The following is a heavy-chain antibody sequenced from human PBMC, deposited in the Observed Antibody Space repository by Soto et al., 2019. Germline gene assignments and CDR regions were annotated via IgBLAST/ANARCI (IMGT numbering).Heavy chain of an antibody. CDR2: IYYSGST. Sequence: SETLSLTCTVSGGSISSYYWSWIRQPPGKGLEWIGYIYYSGSTNYNPSLKSRVTISVDTSKNQFSLKLSSVTAADTAVYYCARDRIAVAGIGWFDPWGQGTLVTVSS. D-gene: IGHD6-19*01. CDR3: ARDRIAVAGIGWFDP. V-gene: IGHV4-59*01. CDR1: GGSISSYY. J-gene: IGHJ5*02.